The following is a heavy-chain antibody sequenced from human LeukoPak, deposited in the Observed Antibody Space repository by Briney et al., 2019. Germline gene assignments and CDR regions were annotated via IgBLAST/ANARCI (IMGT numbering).Heavy chain of an antibody. CDR1: GGSFSGYY. CDR3: ARRSVEAFDI. CDR2: INHSGST. J-gene: IGHJ3*02. Sequence: SETLSLTCAVYGGSFSGYYWSWIRQPPGKGLEWIGEINHSGSTNYNPSLKSRVTVSVDTSKNQFSLKLSSVTAADTAVYYCARRSVEAFDIWGQGTMVTVSS. V-gene: IGHV4-34*01. D-gene: IGHD2-21*01.